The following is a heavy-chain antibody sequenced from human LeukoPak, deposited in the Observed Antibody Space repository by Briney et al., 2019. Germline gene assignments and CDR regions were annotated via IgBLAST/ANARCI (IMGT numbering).Heavy chain of an antibody. CDR2: INHSGST. CDR1: GGSFSGYY. J-gene: IGHJ4*02. Sequence: SETLSLNCAVYGGSFSGYYWSWIRQPPGKGLEWIGEINHSGSTNYNPSLKSRVTISVDTSKNQFSLKLSSVTAADTAVYYCARFLLWFGESHYYFDYWGQGTLVTVSS. CDR3: ARFLLWFGESHYYFDY. V-gene: IGHV4-34*01. D-gene: IGHD3-10*01.